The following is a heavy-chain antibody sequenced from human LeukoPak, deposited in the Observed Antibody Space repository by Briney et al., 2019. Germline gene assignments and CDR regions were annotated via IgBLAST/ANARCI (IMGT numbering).Heavy chain of an antibody. CDR3: WVSTSVNDFLSGDFDY. D-gene: IGHD4-17*01. CDR2: ISSGSGTI. Sequence: GGSLRLSCAASGFTFSTYSMNWVRQAPGKGLEWVSYISSGSGTIYYADSVKGRFTISRDNAKNSLYLQMNSLRAEDTAVYYCWVSTSVNDFLSGDFDYWGQGTLVTVSS. J-gene: IGHJ4*02. V-gene: IGHV3-48*01. CDR1: GFTFSTYS.